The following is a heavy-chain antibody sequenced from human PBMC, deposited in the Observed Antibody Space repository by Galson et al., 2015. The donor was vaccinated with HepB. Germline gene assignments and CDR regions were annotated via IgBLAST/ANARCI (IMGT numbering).Heavy chain of an antibody. Sequence: SLRLSCAASGFTFSSHGMHWVRQAPGKGLECVAVIWYDGSNKYYADFVKGRFTISRDNSKNTLYLQMNSLRAEDTAVYYCARDPYGGSTYGDYWGQGTLVTVSS. CDR2: IWYDGSNK. CDR1: GFTFSSHG. D-gene: IGHD4-23*01. J-gene: IGHJ4*02. CDR3: ARDPYGGSTYGDY. V-gene: IGHV3-33*01.